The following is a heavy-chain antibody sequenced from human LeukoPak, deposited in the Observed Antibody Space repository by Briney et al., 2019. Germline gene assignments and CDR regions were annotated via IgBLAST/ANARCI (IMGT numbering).Heavy chain of an antibody. Sequence: SGPTLVKPTQTLTLTCTFSGFSLSTSGVGVGWIRQPPGKALEWLALIYWNDDKRYSPSLKSRLTITKDTSKNQVVLTMTDMDPVDTPKFYCAKGIASAWFGYWGQGTLVTVSS. D-gene: IGHD2-21*01. V-gene: IGHV2-5*01. CDR1: GFSLSTSGVG. CDR2: IYWNDDK. J-gene: IGHJ4*02. CDR3: AKGIASAWFGY.